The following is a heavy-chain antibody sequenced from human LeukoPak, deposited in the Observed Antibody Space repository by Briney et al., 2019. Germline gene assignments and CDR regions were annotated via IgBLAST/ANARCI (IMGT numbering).Heavy chain of an antibody. Sequence: SETLSLTCTVSGGSISSSSYYWGWIRQPPGKGLEWIGSIYYSGSTYYNPSLKSRVTISVDTSKNQFSLKLSSVTAADTAVYYCATDISIAAVKGNAFDIWGQGTMVTVSS. CDR2: IYYSGST. V-gene: IGHV4-39*07. CDR3: ATDISIAAVKGNAFDI. D-gene: IGHD6-13*01. J-gene: IGHJ3*02. CDR1: GGSISSSSYY.